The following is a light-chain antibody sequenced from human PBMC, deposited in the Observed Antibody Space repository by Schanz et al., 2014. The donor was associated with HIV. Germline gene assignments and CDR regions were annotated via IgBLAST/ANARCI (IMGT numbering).Light chain of an antibody. Sequence: NFMLTQPQSVSESPGKTITISCTRSGGGTASDSVQWYQQRPGSAPTTVIYDSYQRPSGVPSRFSGSFDRSSNSASLTISGLETEDEADYYCQSFDLANPGVFGGGTKLTVL. V-gene: IGLV6-57*04. CDR2: DSY. CDR3: QSFDLANPGV. CDR1: GGGTASDS. J-gene: IGLJ3*02.